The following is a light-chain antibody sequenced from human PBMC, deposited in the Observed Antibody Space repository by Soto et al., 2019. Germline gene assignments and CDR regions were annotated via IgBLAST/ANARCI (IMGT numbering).Light chain of an antibody. CDR2: GVS. CDR1: RTVSANY. CDR3: QQYDSSPLLT. V-gene: IGKV3-20*01. J-gene: IGKJ4*01. Sequence: EIVLTQSPGTLSLSPGERAALSCRASRTVSANYLAWYQQKPGQAPRLLIYGVSSRAAGVPDRFSASGSGTDFTLTISRLEPEDFAVYYCQQYDSSPLLTFGGGSRVEIK.